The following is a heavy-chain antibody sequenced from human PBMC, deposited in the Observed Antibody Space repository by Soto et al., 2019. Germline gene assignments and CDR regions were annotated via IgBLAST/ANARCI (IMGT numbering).Heavy chain of an antibody. V-gene: IGHV1-46*01. CDR1: GYTLTSYY. CDR2: INPSGGST. J-gene: IGHJ4*02. D-gene: IGHD5-18*01. Sequence: GASVKVSCKESGYTLTSYYMHWVRQAPGQGLEWMGIINPSGGSTSYAQKFQSRVTMTRDTSTSTVYMELSSLRSEDTAVYYCARGPMIQLWLRSVVVTAPFDYWGKGTLVTVSS. CDR3: ARGPMIQLWLRSVVVTAPFDY.